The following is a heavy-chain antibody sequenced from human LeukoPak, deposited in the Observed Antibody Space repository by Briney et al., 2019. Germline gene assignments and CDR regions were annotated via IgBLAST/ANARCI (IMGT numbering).Heavy chain of an antibody. V-gene: IGHV3-43*01. D-gene: IGHD3-10*02. J-gene: IGHJ6*04. CDR1: GFTFDDYT. Sequence: GGSLRLSCAASGFTFDDYTMHWVRQAPGKGLEWVSLISWDGGNTYYADSVKGRFTISRDNAKNSLYLQMNSLRAEDTAVYYCAELGITMIGGVWGKGTTVTISS. CDR2: ISWDGGNT. CDR3: AELGITMIGGV.